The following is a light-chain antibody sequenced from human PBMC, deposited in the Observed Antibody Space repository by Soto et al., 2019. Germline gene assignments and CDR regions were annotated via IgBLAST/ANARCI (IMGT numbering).Light chain of an antibody. Sequence: SALTQPASVSGSPGQSITISCTGTSSDVGSYNLVSWYQQHPGKAPKLMIYEVGKRPSGVSNRFSGSKSGNTASLTISGLQAEDEADYYCCSYAGSSTLYVFGTGTKLTVL. J-gene: IGLJ1*01. CDR2: EVG. V-gene: IGLV2-23*02. CDR1: SSDVGSYNL. CDR3: CSYAGSSTLYV.